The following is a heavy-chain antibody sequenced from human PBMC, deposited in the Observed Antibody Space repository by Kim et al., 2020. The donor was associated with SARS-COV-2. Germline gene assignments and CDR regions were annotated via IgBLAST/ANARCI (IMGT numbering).Heavy chain of an antibody. V-gene: IGHV4-59*09. J-gene: IGHJ5*02. Sequence: TNQNPSLKSRVSISVDTSKNQFSLKLSSVTAADTAVYYCARGDYNNYGTSWGQGTLVTVSS. D-gene: IGHD4-4*01. CDR3: ARGDYNNYGTS. CDR2: T.